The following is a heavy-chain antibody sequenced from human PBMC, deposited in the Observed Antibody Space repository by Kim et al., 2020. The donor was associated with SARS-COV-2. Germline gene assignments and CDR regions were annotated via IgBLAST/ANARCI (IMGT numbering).Heavy chain of an antibody. D-gene: IGHD3-22*01. CDR3: AREGYYYDSSGCLGY. CDR1: GFTFSSYA. Sequence: GGSLRLSCAASGFTFSSYAMHWVRQAPGKGLEWVAVISYDGSNKYYADSVKGRFTISRDNSKNTLYLQMNSLRAEDTAVYYCAREGYYYDSSGCLGYWG. J-gene: IGHJ4*01. CDR2: ISYDGSNK. V-gene: IGHV3-30*04.